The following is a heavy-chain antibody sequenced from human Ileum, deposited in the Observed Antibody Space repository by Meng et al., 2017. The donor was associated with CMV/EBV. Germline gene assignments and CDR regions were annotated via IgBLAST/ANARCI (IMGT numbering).Heavy chain of an antibody. Sequence: QVELVESGAEVKKPGASVKVSCKASGYTFTGYYMHWVRQAPGQGLEWMGWINPNSGGTNYAQKFQGRVTMTRDTSISTAYMELSRLRSDDTAVYYCARDWGPRYCSSTSCFGFDPWGQGTLVTVSS. CDR2: INPNSGGT. V-gene: IGHV1-2*02. J-gene: IGHJ5*02. CDR3: ARDWGPRYCSSTSCFGFDP. D-gene: IGHD2-2*01. CDR1: GYTFTGYY.